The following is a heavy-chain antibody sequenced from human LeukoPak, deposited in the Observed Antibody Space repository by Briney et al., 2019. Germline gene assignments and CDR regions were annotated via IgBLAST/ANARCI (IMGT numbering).Heavy chain of an antibody. CDR1: GGSISSSSYY. CDR2: VYFSGST. V-gene: IGHV4-39*07. CDR3: ARDIGSWRGMDY. Sequence: SETLSLTCTVSGGSISSSSYYWGWIRQPPGKGLEWIGSVYFSGSTYYNPSLKSRVTISIDTSKNQFSLKLSSVTAADTAVYYCARDIGSWRGMDYWGQGTLVTVSS. D-gene: IGHD1-26*01. J-gene: IGHJ4*02.